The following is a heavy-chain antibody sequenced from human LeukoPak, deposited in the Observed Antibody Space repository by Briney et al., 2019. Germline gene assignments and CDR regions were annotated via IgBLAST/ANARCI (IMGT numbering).Heavy chain of an antibody. D-gene: IGHD2-2*01. CDR2: IIGSGGST. Sequence: GGSLRLSCAASGFTFSSYAMSWVRQAPGKGLEWVSAIIGSGGSTYYADSVKGRFTISRDNSKNTLYLQMNSLRAEDTAVYYCATGYCSSTSCPNWFDPWGQGTLVTVSS. CDR3: ATGYCSSTSCPNWFDP. CDR1: GFTFSSYA. V-gene: IGHV3-23*01. J-gene: IGHJ5*02.